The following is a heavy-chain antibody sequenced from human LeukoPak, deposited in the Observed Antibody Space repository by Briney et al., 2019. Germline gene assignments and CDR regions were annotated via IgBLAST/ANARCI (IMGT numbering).Heavy chain of an antibody. CDR1: GDSMSSNNYF. J-gene: IGHJ4*02. CDR2: TYYNGSP. D-gene: IGHD2/OR15-2a*01. Sequence: SETLSLTCSVSGDSMSSNNYFWGWIRQPPGKGLEWIGHTYYNGSPYYNPSLQSRVTMSVGTSKTQFSLELSSVTAADTAVYFCARLSWFDMTTYYFWGQGTLVTVSS. V-gene: IGHV4-39*01. CDR3: ARLSWFDMTTYYF.